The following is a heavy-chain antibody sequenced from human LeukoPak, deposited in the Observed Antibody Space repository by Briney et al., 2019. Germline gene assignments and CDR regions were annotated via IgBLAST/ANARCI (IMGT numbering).Heavy chain of an antibody. Sequence: GASVKVSCKASGYTFTSYGISWVRQAPGQGLEWMGWMNPNSGNTGYAQKFQGRVTITRNTSISTAYMELSSLRSEDTAVYYCARESSGSATTHTGDYYYYYYMDVWGKGTTVTVSS. V-gene: IGHV1-8*03. CDR1: GYTFTSYG. CDR2: MNPNSGNT. J-gene: IGHJ6*03. CDR3: ARESSGSATTHTGDYYYYYYMDV. D-gene: IGHD1-26*01.